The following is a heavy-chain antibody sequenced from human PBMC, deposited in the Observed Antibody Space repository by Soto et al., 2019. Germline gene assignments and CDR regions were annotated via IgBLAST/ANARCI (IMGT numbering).Heavy chain of an antibody. Sequence: GGSLRLSCAASGFTFSSYAMSWVRQAPGKGLEWVSAISGSGVSTYYADSVKGRFTISRDNAKNSLYLQMNSLRAEDTAVYYCARVHRRVQGYAFDIWGQGTMVTVSS. V-gene: IGHV3-23*01. CDR1: GFTFSSYA. CDR2: ISGSGVST. D-gene: IGHD1-1*01. J-gene: IGHJ3*02. CDR3: ARVHRRVQGYAFDI.